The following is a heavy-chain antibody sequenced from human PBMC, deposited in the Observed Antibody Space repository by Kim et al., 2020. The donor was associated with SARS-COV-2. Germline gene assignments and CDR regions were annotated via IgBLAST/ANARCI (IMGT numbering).Heavy chain of an antibody. J-gene: IGHJ4*02. V-gene: IGHV4-59*01. Sequence: PSLKRRVTKSVDTSKSQFSLKLSSVTAADTAVYYCARVIVATHTIVYVDYWGQGTLVTVSS. D-gene: IGHD5-12*01. CDR3: ARVIVATHTIVYVDY.